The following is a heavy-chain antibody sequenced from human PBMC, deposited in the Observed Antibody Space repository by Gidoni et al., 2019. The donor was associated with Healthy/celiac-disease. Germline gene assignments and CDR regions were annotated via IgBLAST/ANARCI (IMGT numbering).Heavy chain of an antibody. Sequence: QVQLVQYGAEVKKPGSSVKVSCKASGGTFSSYAISWVRQAPGQGFKWMGRFIPILGIAKYAQKFQGRVTITADKSTSTTYMELSSLRSEDTAVYYCARDRRNYYDSSGYYYVVDWFDPWGQGTLVTVSS. V-gene: IGHV1-69*04. CDR2: FIPILGIA. J-gene: IGHJ5*02. CDR3: ARDRRNYYDSSGYYYVVDWFDP. D-gene: IGHD3-22*01. CDR1: GGTFSSYA.